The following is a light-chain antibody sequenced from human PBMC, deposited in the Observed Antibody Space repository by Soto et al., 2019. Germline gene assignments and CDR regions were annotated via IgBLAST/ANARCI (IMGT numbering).Light chain of an antibody. CDR1: QSVSSN. CDR2: GAS. CDR3: QQYNKWPPIT. Sequence: EIVMTQSPATLSVSPGERVTLSCRASQSVSSNLGWYQQKPGQAPRLLIYGASTRATGIPARFSGSGSGTEFTLTISSLQSEDSAVYYCQQYNKWPPITFGQGTRLEIK. J-gene: IGKJ5*01. V-gene: IGKV3-15*01.